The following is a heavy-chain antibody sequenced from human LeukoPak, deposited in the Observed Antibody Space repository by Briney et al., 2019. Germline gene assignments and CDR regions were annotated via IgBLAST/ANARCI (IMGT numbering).Heavy chain of an antibody. CDR2: ISYSGST. Sequence: SETLSLTCIVSGGSISGYYWSWIRQPPGKGLEWIGYISYSGSTNYNPSLKSRVTMSVDTSKNQFSLRLRSVTAADTAIYFCARTAGGYSHYYFDYWGQGTLVTVSS. D-gene: IGHD2-15*01. V-gene: IGHV4-59*01. J-gene: IGHJ4*02. CDR3: ARTAGGYSHYYFDY. CDR1: GGSISGYY.